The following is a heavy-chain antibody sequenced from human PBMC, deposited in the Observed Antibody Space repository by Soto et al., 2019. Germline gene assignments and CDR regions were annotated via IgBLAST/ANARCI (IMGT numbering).Heavy chain of an antibody. CDR2: IIPIFGTA. D-gene: IGHD3-3*01. CDR1: GGTFSSYA. CDR3: AREPPYYDFWSGYYTYYYYYGMDV. J-gene: IGHJ6*02. V-gene: IGHV1-69*01. Sequence: QVQLVQSGAEVKKPGSSVKVSCKASGGTFSSYAISWVRQAPGQGLEWMGGIIPIFGTANYAQKFQGRVTITEDESTSTAYMELSSLRSEDTAVYYCAREPPYYDFWSGYYTYYYYYGMDVWGQGTTVTVSS.